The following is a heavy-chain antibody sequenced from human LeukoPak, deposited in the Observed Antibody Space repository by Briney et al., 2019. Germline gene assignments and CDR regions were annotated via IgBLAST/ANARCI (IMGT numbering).Heavy chain of an antibody. CDR1: GYTLTELS. J-gene: IGHJ6*03. Sequence: SVKVSCKVSGYTLTELSMHWVRQAPGQGLEWMGGIIPIFGTANYAQKFQGRVTITADESTSTAYMELSSLRSEDTAVYYCARDYGSGNNYYYYMDVWGKGTTVTVSS. D-gene: IGHD3-10*01. CDR3: ARDYGSGNNYYYYMDV. CDR2: IIPIFGTA. V-gene: IGHV1-69*13.